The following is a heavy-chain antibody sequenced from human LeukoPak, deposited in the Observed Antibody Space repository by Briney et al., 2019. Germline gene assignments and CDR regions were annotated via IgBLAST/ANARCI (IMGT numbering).Heavy chain of an antibody. CDR2: ISGDGGST. D-gene: IGHD6-13*01. V-gene: IGHV3-43*02. Sequence: PGGSLRLSCAASGFTFDDYAMHWVRQAPGKGLEWVSLISGDGGSTYYAHSVKGRFTIYRDNSKNSLYLQMNSLRTEDTALYYCAKDSSYLGYSSSWGQIVYFDYWGQGTLVTVSS. CDR3: AKDSSYLGYSSSWGQIVYFDY. J-gene: IGHJ4*02. CDR1: GFTFDDYA.